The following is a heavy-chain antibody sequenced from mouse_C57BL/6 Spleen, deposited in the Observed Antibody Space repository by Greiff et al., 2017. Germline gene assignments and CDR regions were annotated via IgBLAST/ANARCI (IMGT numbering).Heavy chain of an antibody. J-gene: IGHJ4*01. Sequence: VQLQESGPELVKPGASVKISCKASGYAFSSSWMNWVKQRPGKGLEWIGRIYPGDGDTNYNGKFKGKATLTADKSSSTAYMQLSSLTSEDSAVYFCALITTVDYAMDYWGQGTSVTVSS. CDR3: ALITTVDYAMDY. V-gene: IGHV1-82*01. CDR2: IYPGDGDT. D-gene: IGHD1-1*01. CDR1: GYAFSSSW.